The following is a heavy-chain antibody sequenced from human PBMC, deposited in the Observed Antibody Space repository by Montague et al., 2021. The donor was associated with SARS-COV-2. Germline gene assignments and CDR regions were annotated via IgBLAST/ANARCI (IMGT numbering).Heavy chain of an antibody. V-gene: IGHV3-21*01. D-gene: IGHD3-10*01. CDR1: GFTFSSYS. CDR3: ARDPLDYGLWSSGSYYNAYYYYYGMDV. J-gene: IGHJ6*02. Sequence: LRLSCAASGFTFSSYSMNWVRQAPGKGLEWVSSISSSSSYIYYADSVKGRFTISRDNAKNSLYLQMNSLRAEDTAVYYCARDPLDYGLWSSGSYYNAYYYYYGMDVWGQGTTVTVSS. CDR2: ISSSSSYI.